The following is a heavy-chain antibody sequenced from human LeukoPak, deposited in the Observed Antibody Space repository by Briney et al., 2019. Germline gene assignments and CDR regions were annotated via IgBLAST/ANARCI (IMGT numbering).Heavy chain of an antibody. CDR3: ARGRYCSGGSCYPFDY. J-gene: IGHJ4*02. Sequence: SETLSLTCTVSGGSISSYYCSWIRQPPGKGLEWIGYIYYSGSTNYNPSLKNRVTISVDTSKIQFSLKLSSVTAADTAVYYCARGRYCSGGSCYPFDYWGQGTLVTVSS. CDR1: GGSISSYY. V-gene: IGHV4-59*01. D-gene: IGHD2-15*01. CDR2: IYYSGST.